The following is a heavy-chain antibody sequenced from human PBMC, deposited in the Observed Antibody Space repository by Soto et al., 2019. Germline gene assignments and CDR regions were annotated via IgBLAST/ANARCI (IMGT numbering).Heavy chain of an antibody. CDR1: GYTLTELS. V-gene: IGHV1-24*01. D-gene: IGHD6-19*01. CDR2: FDPEDGET. Sequence: GASVKVSCKVSGYTLTELSMHWVRQAPGKGLEWMGGFDPEDGETIYAQKFQGRVTMTRNTSISTAYMELSSLRSEDTAVYYCARDLSSGWGWLDPWGQGTLVTVSS. CDR3: ARDLSSGWGWLDP. J-gene: IGHJ5*02.